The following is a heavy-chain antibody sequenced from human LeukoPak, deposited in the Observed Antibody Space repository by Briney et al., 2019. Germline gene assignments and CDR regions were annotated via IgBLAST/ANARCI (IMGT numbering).Heavy chain of an antibody. V-gene: IGHV3-30*02. CDR3: AKESHNYYYYHMDV. CDR1: GFNFNIYG. J-gene: IGHJ6*04. Sequence: GGSLRLSCAASGFNFNIYGRHWVRQAPGRGLEWVTFIRYDGSPKYNTDSVKGRFTVSRDNSKNTLYLQMHSLRAEDTAVYYCAKESHNYYYYHMDVWGKGTTVTVSS. D-gene: IGHD3-10*01. CDR2: IRYDGSPK.